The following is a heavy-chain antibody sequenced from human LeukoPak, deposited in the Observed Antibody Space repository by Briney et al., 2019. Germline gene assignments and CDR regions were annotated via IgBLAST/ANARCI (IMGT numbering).Heavy chain of an antibody. CDR2: INHSGST. D-gene: IGHD3-9*01. CDR1: DGSISSYY. V-gene: IGHV4-34*01. CDR3: ARGRPPIRRTYYFDY. Sequence: SETLSLTCTVSDGSISSYYWTWIRQPPGKGLEWIGEINHSGSTNYNPSLKSRVTISVDTSKNQFSLKLSSVTAADTAVYYCARGRPPIRRTYYFDYWGQGTLVTVSS. J-gene: IGHJ4*02.